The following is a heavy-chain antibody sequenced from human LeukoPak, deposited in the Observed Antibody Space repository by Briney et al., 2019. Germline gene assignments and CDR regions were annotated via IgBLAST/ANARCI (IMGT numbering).Heavy chain of an antibody. D-gene: IGHD3-22*01. V-gene: IGHV4-61*02. CDR1: GGSINSGAYY. CDR2: IYTSRTN. J-gene: IGHJ4*02. CDR3: ARDHPHYYYDTSGYYDY. Sequence: SQTLSLTCTVFGGSINSGAYYWSCIRPAAGKGLEWIGRIYTSRTNNYNPSLKSRLTISTDTSKNQFSLKLSSVTAADTAVYYCARDHPHYYYDTSGYYDYWGQGILVTVSS.